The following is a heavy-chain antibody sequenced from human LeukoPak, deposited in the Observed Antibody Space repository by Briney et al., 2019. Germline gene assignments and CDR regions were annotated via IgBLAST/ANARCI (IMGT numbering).Heavy chain of an antibody. CDR3: ARTGYWAHLIDY. D-gene: IGHD3-22*01. J-gene: IGHJ4*02. Sequence: KSSETLSLTCTVSGGSISSSSYYWGWIRQPPGKGLEWIGSIYYSGSTYYNPSLKSRVTISVDTSKNQFSLKLSSVTAADTAVYYCARTGYWAHLIDYWGQGTLVTVSS. V-gene: IGHV4-39*01. CDR1: GGSISSSSYY. CDR2: IYYSGST.